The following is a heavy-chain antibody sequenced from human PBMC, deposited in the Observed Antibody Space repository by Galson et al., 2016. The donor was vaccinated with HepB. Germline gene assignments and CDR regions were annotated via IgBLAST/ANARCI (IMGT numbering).Heavy chain of an antibody. CDR1: GFIFSNYG. CDR3: ANTGGLGY. V-gene: IGHV3-33*06. CDR2: IWHDGSNQ. Sequence: SLRLSCAASGFIFSNYGMHWVRQAPGKGLEWVAVIWHDGSNQYYAESVKGRFTISRDNSKNTLFLQMNSLRAEDTAVYYCANTGGLGYWGRGTLVTVSS. D-gene: IGHD3-10*01. J-gene: IGHJ4*02.